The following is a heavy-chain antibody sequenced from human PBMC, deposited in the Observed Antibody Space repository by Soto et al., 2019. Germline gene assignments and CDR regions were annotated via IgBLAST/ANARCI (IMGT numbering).Heavy chain of an antibody. CDR3: ARGEYYYGMDV. CDR1: GGSISSGAYY. V-gene: IGHV4-30-4*01. D-gene: IGHD1-26*01. J-gene: IGHJ6*02. Sequence: LSLTCTVSGGSISSGAYYWSWIRQPPGKGLEWIGYIYYSGSTYYNPSLKSRVTISVDTSKYQFSLKLSSVTAADTAVYYCARGEYYYGMDVWGQGTTVTVSS. CDR2: IYYSGST.